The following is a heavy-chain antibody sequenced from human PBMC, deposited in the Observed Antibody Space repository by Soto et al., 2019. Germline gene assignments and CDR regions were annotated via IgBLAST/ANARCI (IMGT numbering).Heavy chain of an antibody. D-gene: IGHD2-21*02. CDR3: DRQRTTVVTQAYFDH. CDR1: GESISSSSYY. CDR2: IYYSGRT. V-gene: IGHV4-39*01. J-gene: IGHJ4*02. Sequence: SLSLTCIVSGESISSSSYYWGWIRQPSGKGLEWIGSIYYSGRTYYNPSFKSRVTISIDTSKNQFSLKLSSVTATDTAVYYCDRQRTTVVTQAYFDHWGQGALVTVSS.